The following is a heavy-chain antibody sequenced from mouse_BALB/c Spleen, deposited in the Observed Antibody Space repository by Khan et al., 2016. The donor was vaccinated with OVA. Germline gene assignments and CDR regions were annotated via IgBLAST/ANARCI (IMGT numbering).Heavy chain of an antibody. Sequence: VQLKQSGAELVKPGASVNLSCSASGFTIKDSYIHWVKQSPEQGLEWIGRIDPPNDYSNYGPNFQGQATLTADTSSNTAYLQLTSLTSEDTAVYYSATHYGDPFAYWGQGTLVTVSA. CDR1: GFTIKDSY. CDR3: ATHYGDPFAY. J-gene: IGHJ3*01. CDR2: IDPPNDYS. D-gene: IGHD2-13*01. V-gene: IGHV14-3*02.